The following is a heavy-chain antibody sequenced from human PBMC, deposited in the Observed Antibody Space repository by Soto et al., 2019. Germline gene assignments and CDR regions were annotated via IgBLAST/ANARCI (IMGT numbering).Heavy chain of an antibody. Sequence: CKASGGTFSSYAISWVRQAPGQGLEWMGGIIPIFGTANYAQKFQGRVTITADKSTSAAYMELSSLRSEDTTVYYCARGRYNWNEGDWFDPWGQGTLVTVSS. CDR2: IIPIFGTA. J-gene: IGHJ5*02. CDR3: ARGRYNWNEGDWFDP. CDR1: GGTFSSYA. V-gene: IGHV1-69*06. D-gene: IGHD1-1*01.